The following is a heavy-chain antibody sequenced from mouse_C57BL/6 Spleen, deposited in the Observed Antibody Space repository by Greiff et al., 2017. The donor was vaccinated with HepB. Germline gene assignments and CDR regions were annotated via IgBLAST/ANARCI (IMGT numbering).Heavy chain of an antibody. CDR2: IDPSDSYT. CDR3: ARNGVGGYAMDY. CDR1: GYTFTSYW. V-gene: IGHV1-69*01. J-gene: IGHJ4*01. Sequence: QVQLQQPGAELVMPGASVKLSCKASGYTFTSYWMHWVKQRPGQGLEWIGEIDPSDSYTNYNQKFKGKSTLTVDKSSSTAYMQLSSLTSEDSAVYYCARNGVGGYAMDYWGQGTSVTVSS.